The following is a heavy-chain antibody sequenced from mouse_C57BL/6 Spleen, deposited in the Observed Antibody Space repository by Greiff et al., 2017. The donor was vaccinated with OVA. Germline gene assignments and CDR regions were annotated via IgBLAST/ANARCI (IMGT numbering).Heavy chain of an antibody. CDR2: IWRGGST. V-gene: IGHV2-5*01. J-gene: IGHJ4*01. D-gene: IGHD1-1*01. Sequence: VQLQESGPGLVQPSQSLSITCTVSGFSLTSYGVHWVRQSPGKGLEWLGVIWRGGSTDYNAAFMSRLSITKDNSKSQVFFKMNSLQADDTAIYYCAKNLETTVPYYAMDYWGQGTSVTVSS. CDR1: GFSLTSYG. CDR3: AKNLETTVPYYAMDY.